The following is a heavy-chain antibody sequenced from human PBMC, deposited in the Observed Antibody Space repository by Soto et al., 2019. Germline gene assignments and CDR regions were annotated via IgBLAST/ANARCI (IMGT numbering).Heavy chain of an antibody. Sequence: EVQLLESGGGLVQPGGSLRLSCAASGFTFSSYAIRWVRQAPVKGLEWVSAISGSGDSTYYADSVKGRFIISRDNSKNTLYLQMNSLRAEDTAVYYCARRGSGSYYDYWGQGTLVTVSS. V-gene: IGHV3-23*01. D-gene: IGHD1-26*01. CDR2: ISGSGDST. CDR3: ARRGSGSYYDY. CDR1: GFTFSSYA. J-gene: IGHJ4*02.